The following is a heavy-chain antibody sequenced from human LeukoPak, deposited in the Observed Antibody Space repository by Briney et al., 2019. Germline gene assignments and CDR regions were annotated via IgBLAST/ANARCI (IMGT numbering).Heavy chain of an antibody. Sequence: TTSETLSLTCTVSGSISGYYWSWIRQPPGKGLEWIGDIYTSGSTNYNPSLESRVTISVDTSKNQFSLDLSSVTAADTAVYYCARQKCTSTSCLTKNAFDIWGQGTMVTVSS. CDR2: IYTSGST. V-gene: IGHV4-4*09. D-gene: IGHD2-2*01. J-gene: IGHJ3*02. CDR1: GSISGYY. CDR3: ARQKCTSTSCLTKNAFDI.